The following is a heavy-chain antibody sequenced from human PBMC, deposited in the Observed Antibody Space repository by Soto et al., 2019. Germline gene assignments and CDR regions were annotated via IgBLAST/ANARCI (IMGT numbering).Heavy chain of an antibody. CDR2: INHSGST. CDR1: GGSFSGYY. V-gene: IGHV4-34*01. D-gene: IGHD3-3*01. CDR3: ARGRTGSYDFWSGYNGNWFDP. J-gene: IGHJ5*02. Sequence: SSETLSLTCAVYGGSFSGYYWSWIRQPPGKGLEWIGEINHSGSTNYNPSLKSRVTISVDTSKNQFSLKLSSVTAADTAVYYCARGRTGSYDFWSGYNGNWFDPWGQGTLVTVSS.